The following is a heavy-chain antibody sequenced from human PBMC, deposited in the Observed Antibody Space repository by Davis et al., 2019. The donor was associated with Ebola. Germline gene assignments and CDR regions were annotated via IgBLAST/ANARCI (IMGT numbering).Heavy chain of an antibody. Sequence: SGPTLVKLTQTLTLTCTFSGSSLSTSGVGVGWIRQPPGKALEWLALIHWDDDKRYSPSLKSRLTITKDTSKNQVVLTMTNMDPVDTATYYCAHNYAFWSGYLPDVWGQGTTVTVSS. CDR1: GSSLSTSGVG. CDR2: IHWDDDK. V-gene: IGHV2-5*02. J-gene: IGHJ6*02. CDR3: AHNYAFWSGYLPDV. D-gene: IGHD3-3*01.